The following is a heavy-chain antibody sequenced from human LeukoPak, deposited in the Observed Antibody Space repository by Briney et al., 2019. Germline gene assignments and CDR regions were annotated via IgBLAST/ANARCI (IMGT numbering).Heavy chain of an antibody. D-gene: IGHD6-19*01. CDR1: GYTFTSYG. J-gene: IGHJ3*02. Sequence: APVKVSCKASGYTFTSYGISWVRQAPGQGLEWMGWISAYNGNTNYAQKLQGRVTMTTDTSTSTAYMELRSLRSDDTAVYYCARVVYSSGWYGGDAFDIWGQGTMVTVSS. CDR2: ISAYNGNT. CDR3: ARVVYSSGWYGGDAFDI. V-gene: IGHV1-18*01.